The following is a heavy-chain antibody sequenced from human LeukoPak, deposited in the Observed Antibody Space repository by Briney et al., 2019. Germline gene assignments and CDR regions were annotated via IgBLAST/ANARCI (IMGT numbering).Heavy chain of an antibody. CDR1: AFTFSDYY. V-gene: IGHV3-11*01. CDR2: ITSSGSTI. CDR3: ARGGVLGPSYYFDY. J-gene: IGHJ4*02. D-gene: IGHD3-16*01. Sequence: GGSLRLSCAASAFTFSDYYMSWIRQAPGKGLEWVSYITSSGSTIYYADSVKGRFTISRDNAKNSLYLQMNSLRAEDTAVYYCARGGVLGPSYYFDYWGQGTLVTVSS.